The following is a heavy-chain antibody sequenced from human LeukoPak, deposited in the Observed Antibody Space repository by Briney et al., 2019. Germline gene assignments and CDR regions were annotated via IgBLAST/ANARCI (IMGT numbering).Heavy chain of an antibody. J-gene: IGHJ4*02. V-gene: IGHV1-18*01. CDR3: ARVDTAMVFGY. D-gene: IGHD5-18*01. CDR2: ISAYNGNT. CDR1: GYTFTSYG. Sequence: ASVKVPCKASGYTFTSYGISWVRQAPGQGLEWMGWISAYNGNTNYAQKLQGRVTMTTDTPTSTAYMELRSLRSDDTAVYYCARVDTAMVFGYWGQGTLVTVSS.